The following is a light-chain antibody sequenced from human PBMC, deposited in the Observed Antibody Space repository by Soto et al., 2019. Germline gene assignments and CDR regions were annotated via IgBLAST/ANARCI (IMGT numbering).Light chain of an antibody. V-gene: IGKV1-5*01. CDR2: DAS. J-gene: IGKJ2*01. CDR3: QQYNSYRYT. CDR1: QTISSW. Sequence: DIPMTQSPSPLSGSLGDKVTITFLASQTISSWLAWYQQKPGKAPKLLVYDASTLQSGVATRFSGSGSGTEFTLIISGLQPEDSSTYYCQQYNSYRYTFGQGTRVDIK.